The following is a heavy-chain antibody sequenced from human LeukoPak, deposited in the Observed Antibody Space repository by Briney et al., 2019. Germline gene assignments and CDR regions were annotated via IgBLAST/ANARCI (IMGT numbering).Heavy chain of an antibody. CDR2: ISAYNGNT. Sequence: ASVKVSCKASGYTFTSYGISWVRQAPGQGLEWMGWISAYNGNTNYAQKLQGRVTMTRDTSISTAYMELSRLRSDDTAVYYCAREGFYYDSSGYFNWFDPWGQGTLVTVSS. V-gene: IGHV1-18*01. D-gene: IGHD3-22*01. CDR3: AREGFYYDSSGYFNWFDP. J-gene: IGHJ5*02. CDR1: GYTFTSYG.